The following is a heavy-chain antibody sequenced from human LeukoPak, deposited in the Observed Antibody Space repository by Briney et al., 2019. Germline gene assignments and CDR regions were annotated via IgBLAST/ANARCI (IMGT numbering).Heavy chain of an antibody. CDR2: IKEDGSEK. D-gene: IGHD1-26*01. CDR1: GFTFSSDW. V-gene: IGHV3-7*01. CDR3: AREGRFGWELRPFDY. J-gene: IGHJ4*02. Sequence: GGSLRLSCAVSGFTFSSDWMSWVRQAPGKGLEWVANIKEDGSEKHYVDSVRGRFTISRDNAKNSLYLQMNSLRGEDTAVYYCAREGRFGWELRPFDYWGQGTLVTVSS.